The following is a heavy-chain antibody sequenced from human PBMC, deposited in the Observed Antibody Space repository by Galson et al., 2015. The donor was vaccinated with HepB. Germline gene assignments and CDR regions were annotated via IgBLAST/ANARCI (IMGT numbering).Heavy chain of an antibody. V-gene: IGHV3-7*03. D-gene: IGHD4-11*01. CDR1: GFTFGSYW. Sequence: SLRLSCAASGFTFGSYWMSWVRQAPGKGLEWVANIKQDGSEKNYVDSVKGRFTISRDNGKSSVYLQMNSLRPDDTAVYYCARDREDYSWPTIGAYWGQGTLVTVSS. CDR3: ARDREDYSWPTIGAY. CDR2: IKQDGSEK. J-gene: IGHJ4*02.